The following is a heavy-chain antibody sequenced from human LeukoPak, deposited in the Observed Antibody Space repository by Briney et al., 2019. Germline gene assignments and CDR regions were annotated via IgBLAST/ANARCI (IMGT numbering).Heavy chain of an antibody. CDR3: ARATQSYYYYLDV. D-gene: IGHD2-15*01. J-gene: IGHJ6*03. CDR2: IRWDGGST. CDR1: SFTFSSYV. Sequence: GGSLRLSCGASSFTFSSYVMSWVRQAPGKGLEWVSLIRWDGGSTYYADSVKGRFTISRDNSKNSLYLQMNSLRTEDTAFYYCARATQSYYYYLDVWGTGTTVTVSS. V-gene: IGHV3-43*02.